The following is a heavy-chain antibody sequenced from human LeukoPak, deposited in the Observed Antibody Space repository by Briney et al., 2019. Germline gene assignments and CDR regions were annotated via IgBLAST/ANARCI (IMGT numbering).Heavy chain of an antibody. Sequence: PGGSLRLSCAAAGFTFSSYAMSWVRQAPGKGLEWVSAISGSGGSTYYADSVKGRFTISRDNSKNTLYLQMNSLRAEDTAVYYCAKNPSGSYLHLDWGQGTLVTVSS. CDR1: GFTFSSYA. J-gene: IGHJ4*02. D-gene: IGHD1-26*01. V-gene: IGHV3-23*01. CDR2: ISGSGGST. CDR3: AKNPSGSYLHLD.